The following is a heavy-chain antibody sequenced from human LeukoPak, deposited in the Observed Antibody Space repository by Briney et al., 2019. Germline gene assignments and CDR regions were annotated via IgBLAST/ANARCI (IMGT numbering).Heavy chain of an antibody. D-gene: IGHD1-26*01. V-gene: IGHV1-46*01. CDR1: GYTFTSYY. Sequence: ASVKVSCKASGYTFTSYYMHWVRQAPGQGLEWMGIINPSGGSTSYAQKFQGRVTTTRDTSTSTVYMELSSLRSEDTAVYYCARERGGLVGATYVFDYWGQGTLVTVSS. CDR3: ARERGGLVGATYVFDY. CDR2: INPSGGST. J-gene: IGHJ4*02.